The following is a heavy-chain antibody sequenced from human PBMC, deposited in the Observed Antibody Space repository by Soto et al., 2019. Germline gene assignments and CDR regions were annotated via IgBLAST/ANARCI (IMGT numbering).Heavy chain of an antibody. CDR1: SGSFSGYY. Sequence: SETLSLTCAVYSGSFSGYYWSWIRQPPGKGLEWIGEINHSGSTNYNPSLKSRVTISVDTSKNQFSLKLSSVTAADTAVYYCAGMVRGVIVYYYGMDVWGQGTTVTVSS. J-gene: IGHJ6*02. CDR2: INHSGST. V-gene: IGHV4-34*01. CDR3: AGMVRGVIVYYYGMDV. D-gene: IGHD3-10*01.